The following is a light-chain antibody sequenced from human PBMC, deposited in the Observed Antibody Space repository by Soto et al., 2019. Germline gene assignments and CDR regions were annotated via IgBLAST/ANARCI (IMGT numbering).Light chain of an antibody. Sequence: QSALTQPASVSVSPGQSITISCTGTSSDVGGYNYVSWYQHHPGKAPKLMIYEVSNRPSGVSNRFSGSKYGNTASLTISGLQAEYEADYYCSSYTSSSTPVVFGGGTQLPVL. CDR1: SSDVGGYNY. V-gene: IGLV2-14*01. CDR2: EVS. CDR3: SSYTSSSTPVV. J-gene: IGLJ2*01.